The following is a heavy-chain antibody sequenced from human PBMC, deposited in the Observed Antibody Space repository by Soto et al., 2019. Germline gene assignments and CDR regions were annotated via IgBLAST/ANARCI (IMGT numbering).Heavy chain of an antibody. J-gene: IGHJ6*03. CDR1: GFTFSSYG. CDR3: AREGDDYSNYSYYMDV. Sequence: QVQLVESGRGVVQPGRSLRLSCSASGFTFSSYGMHWVRQAPGKGLEWVAVIWYDGSNKYYADSVKGRFTISRDNSKKTLYLQMNSLRAEDTAVYYCAREGDDYSNYSYYMDVWGKGTTVTVSS. CDR2: IWYDGSNK. V-gene: IGHV3-33*01. D-gene: IGHD4-4*01.